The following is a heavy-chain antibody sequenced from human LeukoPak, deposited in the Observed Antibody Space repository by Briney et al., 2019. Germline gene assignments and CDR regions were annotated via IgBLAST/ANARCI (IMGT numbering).Heavy chain of an antibody. D-gene: IGHD1-26*01. V-gene: IGHV1-69*05. CDR1: GGTFSSYA. Sequence: GASVKASCKASGGTFSSYAISWVRQAPGQGLEWMGGIIPIFGTANYAQKFQGRVTITTEEATSTAYMELSGLRSEDTAVYYCARALGYSGSYYGDLDYWGQGTLVTVSS. CDR3: ARALGYSGSYYGDLDY. J-gene: IGHJ4*02. CDR2: IIPIFGTA.